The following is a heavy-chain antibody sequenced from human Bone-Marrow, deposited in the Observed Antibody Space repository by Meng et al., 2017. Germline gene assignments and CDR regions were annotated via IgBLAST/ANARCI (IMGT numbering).Heavy chain of an antibody. Sequence: GESLKISCAASGFTFSSYGMHWVRQAPGKGLEWVAVIWYDGINKYYADSVKGRFTISRDNSKNTLYLQMNSLRAEDTAVYYCAREGYSSGWLNYYYYGMDVWGQGTTVTVSS. CDR2: IWYDGINK. V-gene: IGHV3-33*01. CDR3: AREGYSSGWLNYYYYGMDV. J-gene: IGHJ6*02. CDR1: GFTFSSYG. D-gene: IGHD6-19*01.